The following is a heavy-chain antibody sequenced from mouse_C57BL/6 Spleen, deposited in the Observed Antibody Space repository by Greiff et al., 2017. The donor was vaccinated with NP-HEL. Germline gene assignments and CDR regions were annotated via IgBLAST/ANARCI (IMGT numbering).Heavy chain of an antibody. CDR2: INYDGSST. CDR3: ARERNLLKYFDV. V-gene: IGHV5-16*01. Sequence: EVKLVESEGGLVQPGSSMKLSCTASGFTFSDYYMAWVRQVPEKGLEWVANINYDGSSTYYLDSLKSRFIISRDNAKNILYLQMSSLKSEDTATYYCARERNLLKYFDVWGTGTTVTVSS. J-gene: IGHJ1*03. CDR1: GFTFSDYY. D-gene: IGHD2-1*01.